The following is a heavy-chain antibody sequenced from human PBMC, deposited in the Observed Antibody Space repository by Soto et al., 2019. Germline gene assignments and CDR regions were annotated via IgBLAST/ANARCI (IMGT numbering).Heavy chain of an antibody. J-gene: IGHJ5*02. V-gene: IGHV4-4*07. CDR3: ARNNFGSGTWFDP. D-gene: IGHD3-10*01. CDR1: GVSITAYY. CDR2: FYSTENT. Sequence: SETLSLTCTVSGVSITAYYWTWIRQPAGKGREWIGHFYSTENTNYNASLKSRVTMSVDTSKNQFSLKLRSVTAADTALYYCARNNFGSGTWFDPWGQGTLVTVSS.